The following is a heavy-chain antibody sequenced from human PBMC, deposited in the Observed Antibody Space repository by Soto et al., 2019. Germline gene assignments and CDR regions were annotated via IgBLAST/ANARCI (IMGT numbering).Heavy chain of an antibody. CDR2: IRSKANSYAT. CDR1: GFTFSGSA. J-gene: IGHJ6*02. D-gene: IGHD3-3*01. Sequence: GGSLRLSCAAFGFTFSGSAMHRVRQASGKGLEWVGRIRSKANSYATAYAASVKGRFTISRDDSKNTAYLQMNSLKTEDTAVYYCTRHDSNYDFWSGSPPRYGMDVWGQGTTVTVSS. CDR3: TRHDSNYDFWSGSPPRYGMDV. V-gene: IGHV3-73*01.